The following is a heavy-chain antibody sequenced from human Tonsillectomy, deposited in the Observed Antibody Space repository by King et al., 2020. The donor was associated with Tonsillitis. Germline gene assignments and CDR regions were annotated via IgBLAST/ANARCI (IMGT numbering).Heavy chain of an antibody. D-gene: IGHD6-19*01. CDR2: IYYSGST. V-gene: IGHV4-59*01. CDR1: GGSISSYY. CDR3: ARDPYSSGNYYFDL. J-gene: IGHJ2*01. Sequence: QLQESGPGLVKPSETLSLTCTVSGGSISSYYWSWIRQPPGKGLEWIGYIYYSGSTNYNPSLKSRVTISVVTSKNQFSLKLSSVTAADTAVYYCARDPYSSGNYYFDLWGRGTLVTVSS.